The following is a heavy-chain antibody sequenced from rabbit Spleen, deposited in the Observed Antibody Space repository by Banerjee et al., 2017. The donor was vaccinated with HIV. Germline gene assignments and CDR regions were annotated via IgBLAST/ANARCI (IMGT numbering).Heavy chain of an antibody. CDR1: GFSFSSGYD. Sequence: QSLEESGGGLVKPGGTLTLTCTASGFSFSSGYDMYWVRQAPGKGLEWIGCIYTGGSGGVYYASWTKGRFTISKTSSTTVTLQMTGLTAADTATYFCARDTGSSFSSYGMDLWGPGTLVTVS. CDR2: IYTGGSGGV. J-gene: IGHJ6*01. D-gene: IGHD8-1*01. CDR3: ARDTGSSFSSYGMDL. V-gene: IGHV1S40*01.